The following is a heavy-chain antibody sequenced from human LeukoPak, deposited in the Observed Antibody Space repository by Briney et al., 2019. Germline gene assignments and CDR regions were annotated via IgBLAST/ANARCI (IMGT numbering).Heavy chain of an antibody. Sequence: GGSLRPSCAASGFTFSSSVMHWVRQAPGKGLEWVAAISYDGRDKYFADSVKGRFTISRDNSKNTVDLQVNGLRAEDTAVYYCARETGNYYFDFWGQGTLVTVSS. CDR2: ISYDGRDK. CDR1: GFTFSSSV. J-gene: IGHJ4*02. D-gene: IGHD1-7*01. V-gene: IGHV3-30*03. CDR3: ARETGNYYFDF.